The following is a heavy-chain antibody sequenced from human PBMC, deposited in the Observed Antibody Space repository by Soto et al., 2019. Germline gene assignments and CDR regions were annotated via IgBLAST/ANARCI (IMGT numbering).Heavy chain of an antibody. CDR1: GGSISTSNW. CDR3: ARARATIAAAAIFDC. D-gene: IGHD6-13*01. V-gene: IGHV4-4*02. J-gene: IGHJ4*02. CDR2: VYRTGST. Sequence: SETLSLTCAVSGGSISTSNWWRWVRQPQGKGLEWIGEVYRTGSTNYNPSLESRLNISVDKSKNQFSLKLTPVTAADTAVYYCARARATIAAAAIFDCWGQGTLVTVSS.